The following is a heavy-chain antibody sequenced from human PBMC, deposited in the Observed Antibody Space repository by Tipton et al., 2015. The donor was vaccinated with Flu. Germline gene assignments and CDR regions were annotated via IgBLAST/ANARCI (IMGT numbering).Heavy chain of an antibody. J-gene: IGHJ6*02. CDR1: GGSVSSGSYY. V-gene: IGHV4-61*01. D-gene: IGHD1-26*01. Sequence: TLSLTCTVSGGSVSSGSYYWSWIRQPPGKGLEWIGYIYYSGSTNYNPSLKSRVTISVDTSKNQFSLKLSSVTAADTAVYYCARDASGSYYYYYGMDVWGQGP. CDR2: IYYSGST. CDR3: ARDASGSYYYYYGMDV.